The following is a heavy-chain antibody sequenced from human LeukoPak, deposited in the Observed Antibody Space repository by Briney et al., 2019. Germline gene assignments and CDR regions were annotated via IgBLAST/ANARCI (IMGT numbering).Heavy chain of an antibody. D-gene: IGHD2-21*02. CDR3: ARDHRDSSRGYYYCYYYMDV. V-gene: IGHV4-31*03. CDR2: IYYSGST. J-gene: IGHJ6*03. Sequence: SQTLSLTCTVSGGSISSGGYYWSWIRQHPGKGLEWIGYIYYSGSTYYNPSLKSRVTISVDTSKNQFSLKLSSVTAADTAVYYCARDHRDSSRGYYYCYYYMDVWGKGTTVTVSS. CDR1: GGSISSGGYY.